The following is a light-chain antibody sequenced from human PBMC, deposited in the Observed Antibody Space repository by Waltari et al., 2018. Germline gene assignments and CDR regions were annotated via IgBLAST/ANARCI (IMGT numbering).Light chain of an antibody. CDR3: QSYDSITQDWV. CDR2: EDN. J-gene: IGLJ3*02. Sequence: NFMLTQPHSVSESPGKTVVISCTRSSGSIASDYVQWYQQRPGSSPTIVIYEDNERPSGVPVRFYGSIDSSSNSASLTISGLKTEDEADYHCQSYDSITQDWVFGGGTKLTVL. V-gene: IGLV6-57*01. CDR1: SGSIASDY.